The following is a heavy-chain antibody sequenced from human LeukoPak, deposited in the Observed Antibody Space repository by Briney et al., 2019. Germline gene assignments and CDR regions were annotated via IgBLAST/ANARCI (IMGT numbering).Heavy chain of an antibody. CDR3: AKSVAAVWGAFDI. D-gene: IGHD3-16*01. V-gene: IGHV3-23*01. J-gene: IGHJ3*02. Sequence: GGSLRLSCAASGFAFSDYYMSWIRQAPGKGLEWVSAISGSGGSTYYADSVKGRFTISRDNSKNTLYLQMNSLRAEDTAVYYCAKSVAAVWGAFDIWGQGTMVTVSS. CDR1: GFAFSDYY. CDR2: ISGSGGST.